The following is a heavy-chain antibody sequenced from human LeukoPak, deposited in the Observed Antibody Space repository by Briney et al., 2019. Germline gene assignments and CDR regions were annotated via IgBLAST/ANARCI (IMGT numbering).Heavy chain of an antibody. J-gene: IGHJ4*02. CDR3: ATAPRTGYYDY. CDR1: GFTVSSNY. CDR2: IYRGGST. Sequence: GGSLRLSCAASGFTVSSNYMSWVRQAPGKGLEWVSVIYRGGSTYDEDFVKGIITISRDNTNNTHYLQMNSLRAEDTAEYYGATAPRTGYYDYWGQGTLVTVSS. D-gene: IGHD3/OR15-3a*01. V-gene: IGHV3-66*01.